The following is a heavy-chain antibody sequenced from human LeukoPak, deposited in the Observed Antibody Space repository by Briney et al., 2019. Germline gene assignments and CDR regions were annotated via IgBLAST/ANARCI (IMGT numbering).Heavy chain of an antibody. CDR2: IRYDGSNK. Sequence: GGSLRLSCAASGFTFSSYGMHWVRQAPGKGLEWVAFIRYDGSNKYYADSVKGRFTISRDNSKNTLYLQMNSLRAEDTAVYYCAKDHTDMSLSPDYWGQGTLVTVSS. J-gene: IGHJ4*02. CDR1: GFTFSSYG. V-gene: IGHV3-30*02. D-gene: IGHD5-18*01. CDR3: AKDHTDMSLSPDY.